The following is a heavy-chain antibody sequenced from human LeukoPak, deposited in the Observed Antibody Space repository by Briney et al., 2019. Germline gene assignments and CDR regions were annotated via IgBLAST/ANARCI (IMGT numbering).Heavy chain of an antibody. Sequence: SETLSLTCAVYGGSFSGYYWSWIRQPPGKGLEWIGEINHSGSTNYNPSLKSRVTISVDTSKTQFSLKLSSVTAADTAVYYCASRGYYYDSSGYPYYFDYWGQGTLVTVSS. V-gene: IGHV4-34*01. D-gene: IGHD3-22*01. J-gene: IGHJ4*02. CDR2: INHSGST. CDR3: ASRGYYYDSSGYPYYFDY. CDR1: GGSFSGYY.